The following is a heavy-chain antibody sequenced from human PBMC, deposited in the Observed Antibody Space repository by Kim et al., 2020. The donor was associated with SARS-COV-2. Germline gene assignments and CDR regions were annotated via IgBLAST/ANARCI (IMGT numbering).Heavy chain of an antibody. J-gene: IGHJ6*02. Sequence: GGSLRLSCAASGFTFSSYGMHWVRQAPGKGLEWVAVISYDGSNKYYADSVKGRFTISRDNSKNTLYLQMNSLRAEDTAVYYCANARYSSGWYHYYYYYGMDVWGQGTTVTVSS. CDR2: ISYDGSNK. CDR3: ANARYSSGWYHYYYYYGMDV. CDR1: GFTFSSYG. V-gene: IGHV3-30*18. D-gene: IGHD6-19*01.